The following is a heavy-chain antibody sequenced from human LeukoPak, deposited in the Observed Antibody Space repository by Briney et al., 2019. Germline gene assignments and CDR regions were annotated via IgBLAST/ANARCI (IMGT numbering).Heavy chain of an antibody. V-gene: IGHV3-23*01. D-gene: IGHD3-22*01. Sequence: GGSLRLSCAASGCTFNSYAMSWVRQAPGEGLEWVSGISGSGGRTYYADSLKGRFTISRDNSKNTLYLQMNSLRVEDTAVYYCAKRNYYDSRGYYEYYFDDWGQGTLVTVSS. CDR3: AKRNYYDSRGYYEYYFDD. CDR1: GCTFNSYA. J-gene: IGHJ4*02. CDR2: ISGSGGRT.